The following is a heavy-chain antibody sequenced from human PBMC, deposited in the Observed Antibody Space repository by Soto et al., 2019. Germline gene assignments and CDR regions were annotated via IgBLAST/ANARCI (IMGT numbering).Heavy chain of an antibody. V-gene: IGHV4-30-2*01. Sequence: QLQLQESGSGLVKPSQTLSLTCAVSGGSISSGGYSWSWIRQPPGKGLDWIGYIYHGGSTYYNPSRKSLATIAVDRSKNQFSLKLSSVTAADTAVYYCASDGALSGDAFDIWGQGTMVTVSS. CDR2: IYHGGST. D-gene: IGHD3-16*01. J-gene: IGHJ3*02. CDR1: GGSISSGGYS. CDR3: ASDGALSGDAFDI.